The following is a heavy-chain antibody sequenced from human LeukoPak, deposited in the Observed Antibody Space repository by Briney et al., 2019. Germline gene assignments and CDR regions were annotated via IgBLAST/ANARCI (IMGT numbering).Heavy chain of an antibody. D-gene: IGHD3-22*01. CDR3: ARAPTYYYDSSGYYYFDY. Sequence: PGGSLRLSCAVSDFPFNKAWMNWVRQAPGKGLEWVSSISSSSSYIYYADSVKGRFTISRDNAKNSLYLQMNSLRAEDTAVYYCARAPTYYYDSSGYYYFDYWGQGTLVTVSS. CDR2: ISSSSSYI. CDR1: DFPFNKAW. J-gene: IGHJ4*02. V-gene: IGHV3-21*01.